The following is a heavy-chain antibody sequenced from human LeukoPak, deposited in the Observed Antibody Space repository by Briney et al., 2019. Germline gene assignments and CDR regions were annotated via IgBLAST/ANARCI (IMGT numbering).Heavy chain of an antibody. CDR1: GFTFSNYG. D-gene: IGHD1-7*01. V-gene: IGHV3-33*08. Sequence: GRSLRLSCAASGFTFSNYGMHWVRQAPGKGLEWVALINYSGSNAYYADSVRGRFTISRDSSKSMLYLQMDSLRAEDTAIYYCARDIELSTWGQGTMVSV. J-gene: IGHJ3*01. CDR3: ARDIELST. CDR2: INYSGSNA.